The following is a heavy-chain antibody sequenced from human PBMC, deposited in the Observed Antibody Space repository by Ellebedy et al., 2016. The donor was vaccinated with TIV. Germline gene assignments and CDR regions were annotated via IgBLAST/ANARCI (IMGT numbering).Heavy chain of an antibody. Sequence: SETLSLXCAVSGGSISSGGYSWSWIRQPPGKGLEWIGYIYHSGSTYYNPSLKSRLSMSIDTSKSQFSLNLNSVTATDTAVYYCARGADNSNFRLRLFRANWFDPWGRGTQVTVSS. V-gene: IGHV4-30-2*05. D-gene: IGHD4-11*01. CDR2: IYHSGST. J-gene: IGHJ5*02. CDR1: GGSISSGGYS. CDR3: ARGADNSNFRLRLFRANWFDP.